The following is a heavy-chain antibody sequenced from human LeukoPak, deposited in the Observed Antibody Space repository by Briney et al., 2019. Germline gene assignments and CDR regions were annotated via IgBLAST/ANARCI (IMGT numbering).Heavy chain of an antibody. CDR3: AKDQVAPYYYDSSGYPLDY. CDR2: IRYDGSNK. J-gene: IGHJ4*02. Sequence: GGSLRLSCAASGFTFSSYGMHWVRQAPGKGLQWVAFIRYDGSNKYYADSVKGRFTISRDNSKNTLYLQMNSLRAEDTAVYYCAKDQVAPYYYDSSGYPLDYWGQGTLVTVSS. CDR1: GFTFSSYG. D-gene: IGHD3-22*01. V-gene: IGHV3-30*02.